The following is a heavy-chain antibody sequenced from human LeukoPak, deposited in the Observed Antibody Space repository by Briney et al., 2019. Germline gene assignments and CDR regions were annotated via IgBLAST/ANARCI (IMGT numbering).Heavy chain of an antibody. V-gene: IGHV3-23*01. CDR1: GFTFSSYA. Sequence: GGSLRLSCAASGFTFSSYAMNWVRQAPGKGLEWVTVLSGSGGSMSYADSVKGRFTISRDNSKNTLYLQMNSLRAEDTAVYYCAKVGGFDRLLERYFDYWGQGTLVTVSS. CDR3: AKVGGFDRLLERYFDY. CDR2: LSGSGGSM. D-gene: IGHD3-9*01. J-gene: IGHJ4*02.